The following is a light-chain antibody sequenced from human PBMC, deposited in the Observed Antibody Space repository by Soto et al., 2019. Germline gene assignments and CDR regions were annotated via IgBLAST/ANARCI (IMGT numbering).Light chain of an antibody. J-gene: IGKJ1*01. CDR1: QNIYSN. Sequence: IVMTQSPATLSVSPGERATLSCRASQNIYSNVAWYQQRPGQAPRLLIYRASTRAPGIPARFSGSGSGTEFTLTISSLQSEDFTVYSCLQYHNLWALGQGTKVEIK. CDR2: RAS. V-gene: IGKV3-15*01. CDR3: LQYHNLWA.